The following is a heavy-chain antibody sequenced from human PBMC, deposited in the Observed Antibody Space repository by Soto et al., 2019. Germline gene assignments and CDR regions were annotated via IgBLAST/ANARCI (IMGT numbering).Heavy chain of an antibody. V-gene: IGHV4-4*07. D-gene: IGHD3-22*01. CDR1: GGSIRNYY. CDR2: VYSTGTT. CDR3: ARDEYYDSNNWFEH. J-gene: IGHJ5*02. Sequence: ETLSLTCTVSGGSIRNYYWSWIRQPAGKGLEWIGRVYSTGTTNYNPSLRSRVAMSVDTSKNQFSLRLDSVTAADTATYFCARDEYYDSNNWFEHWGLDTLVTVSS.